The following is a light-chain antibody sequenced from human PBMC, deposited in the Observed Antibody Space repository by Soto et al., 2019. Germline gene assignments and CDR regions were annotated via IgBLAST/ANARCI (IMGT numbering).Light chain of an antibody. V-gene: IGLV2-14*01. CDR2: EVT. Sequence: QSVLAQPSSVSGSPRQSINISCTGTSTDVGGYNYVSWYQHHSGKAPKLLIYEVTNRPSGISDRFSGSKSVNTASLTISGLQAEDESDYYCGSYSSTDTPFVFGTGTKVTVL. J-gene: IGLJ1*01. CDR1: STDVGGYNY. CDR3: GSYSSTDTPFV.